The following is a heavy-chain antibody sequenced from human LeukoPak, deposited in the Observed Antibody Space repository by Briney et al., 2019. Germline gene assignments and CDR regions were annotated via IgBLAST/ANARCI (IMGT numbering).Heavy chain of an antibody. V-gene: IGHV1-18*01. J-gene: IGHJ5*02. D-gene: IGHD3-10*01. Sequence: ASVKVSCTASGFTFTSYGISWVRQAPAQGLEWMGWITAYNGNTNNAQKLQGRVTMTTDTSTSTAYIELSSRRSDDTAVYYWARFTPPSRGENLFDPWGQETLVTVSS. CDR1: GFTFTSYG. CDR3: ARFTPPSRGENLFDP. CDR2: ITAYNGNT.